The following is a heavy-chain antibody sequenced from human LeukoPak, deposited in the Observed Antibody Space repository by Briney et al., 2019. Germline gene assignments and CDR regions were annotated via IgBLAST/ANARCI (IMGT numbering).Heavy chain of an antibody. J-gene: IGHJ3*01. CDR3: AKDRYYYGSESYSIEAFDV. Sequence: GGSLRLSCAASGFTFSTYGMHWVRQAPGKGLEWVAFIRYDGSNKYYAESVKGRFTISRDNSKNTLYVQMNSLRTEDTAVYYCAKDRYYYGSESYSIEAFDVWGQGTMVSVS. V-gene: IGHV3-30*02. D-gene: IGHD3-10*01. CDR2: IRYDGSNK. CDR1: GFTFSTYG.